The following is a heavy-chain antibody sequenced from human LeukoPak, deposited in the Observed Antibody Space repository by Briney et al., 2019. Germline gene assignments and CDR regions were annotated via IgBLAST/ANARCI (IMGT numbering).Heavy chain of an antibody. CDR1: GYTFNKHG. Sequence: ASVKVSCKASGYTFNKHGITWVRQAPGQGLEWMGWISAYNGDTKYGQKFQGRVTLITDTSATTAYMELRSLRSDDTAVYYCARDPSNTSGWSPYFDYWGQGALVTVSS. D-gene: IGHD6-19*01. V-gene: IGHV1-18*04. J-gene: IGHJ4*02. CDR3: ARDPSNTSGWSPYFDY. CDR2: ISAYNGDT.